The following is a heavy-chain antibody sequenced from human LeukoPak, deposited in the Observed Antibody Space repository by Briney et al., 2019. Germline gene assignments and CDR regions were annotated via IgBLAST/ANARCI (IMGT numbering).Heavy chain of an antibody. V-gene: IGHV4-4*07. CDR3: ASLFSFGESYVDAFDI. D-gene: IGHD3-10*01. Sequence: PSETLSLTCTVSGGSISRYYWSWIRQSAGKGLEWIGRIYYNGSTNYNPSLKSRVAMSVDTSKNQFCLKLTSVTAADTAVYYCASLFSFGESYVDAFDIWGQGTLVSVSS. CDR1: GGSISRYY. J-gene: IGHJ3*02. CDR2: IYYNGST.